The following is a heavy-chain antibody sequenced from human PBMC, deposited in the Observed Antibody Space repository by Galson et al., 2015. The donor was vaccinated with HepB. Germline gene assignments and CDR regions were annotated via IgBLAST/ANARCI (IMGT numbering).Heavy chain of an antibody. Sequence: SLRLSCAASGFTFNNYGMHWVRQAPGKGLEWVAVISYDGAYTLYSDSVKGRFTISRDNSKSTLYVEMNSLRPEDTAVYYCAKRNDGGSQKDFDNWGLGTLVTVSS. CDR3: AKRNDGGSQKDFDN. J-gene: IGHJ4*02. V-gene: IGHV3-30*18. CDR2: ISYDGAYT. D-gene: IGHD3-16*01. CDR1: GFTFNNYG.